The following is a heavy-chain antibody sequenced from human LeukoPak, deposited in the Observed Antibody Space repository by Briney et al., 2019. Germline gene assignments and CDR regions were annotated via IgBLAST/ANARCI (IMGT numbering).Heavy chain of an antibody. J-gene: IGHJ4*02. CDR1: GGSISSGGYY. CDR3: ASGQDYYDSSGYPFDY. CDR2: IYYSGST. V-gene: IGHV4-30-4*08. D-gene: IGHD3-22*01. Sequence: PSETLSLTCTVSGGSISSGGYYWSWIRQPPGKGLEWIGYIYYSGSTYYNPSLKSRVTISVDTSKNQFSLKLSSVTAADTAVYYCASGQDYYDSSGYPFDYWGQGTLVTVSS.